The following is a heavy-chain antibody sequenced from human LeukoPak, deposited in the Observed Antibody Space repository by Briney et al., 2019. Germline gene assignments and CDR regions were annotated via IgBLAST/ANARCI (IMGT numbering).Heavy chain of an antibody. CDR2: IYYSGST. CDR3: ATGVRGAMDF. D-gene: IGHD3-10*01. Sequence: KPSETLSLTCTVSGGSISSYYWSWIRQPPGKGLEWIGYIYYSGSTNYNPSLKSRVTISVDTSKNQFSLKLSSVTAADTAVYYCATGVRGAMDFWGQGTLVTVSS. CDR1: GGSISSYY. J-gene: IGHJ4*02. V-gene: IGHV4-59*01.